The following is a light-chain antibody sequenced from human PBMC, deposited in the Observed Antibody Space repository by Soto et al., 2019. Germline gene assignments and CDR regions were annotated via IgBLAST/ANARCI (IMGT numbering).Light chain of an antibody. Sequence: EIVLTQSPGTLSLSPGERATLSCSASQSVSSSYLAWYQQKPGQAPRLLIYGASSRATGIPDRFSGSGSGTDFTLTISRLEPEDFAVYYCHHYGSSPRTFGQGTKLEIK. CDR2: GAS. J-gene: IGKJ2*01. V-gene: IGKV3-20*01. CDR1: QSVSSSY. CDR3: HHYGSSPRT.